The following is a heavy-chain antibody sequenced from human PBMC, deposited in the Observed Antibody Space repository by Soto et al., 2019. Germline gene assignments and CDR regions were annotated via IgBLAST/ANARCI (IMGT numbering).Heavy chain of an antibody. CDR3: VHSRCGGDCLRSYSSHYYYGMDV. V-gene: IGHV2-5*01. J-gene: IGHJ6*02. CDR1: GFSLSTGGVG. CDR2: IYWHNDK. D-gene: IGHD2-21*02. Sequence: QITLKESGPTLVKPTQTLTLTCTFSGFSLSTGGVGVGWIRQPPGKALEWLALIYWHNDKRYSPSLRSRLTVTKDTSKNQVVLTMTNMDPVDTATYYCVHSRCGGDCLRSYSSHYYYGMDVWGQGTTVTVFS.